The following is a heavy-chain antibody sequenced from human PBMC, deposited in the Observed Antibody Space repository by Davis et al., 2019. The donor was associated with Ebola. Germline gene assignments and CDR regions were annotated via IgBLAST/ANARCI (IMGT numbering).Heavy chain of an antibody. CDR3: AKGDDYHDSSAHGY. V-gene: IGHV3-23*01. CDR1: GFAFSSYA. CDR2: ISGSDGST. J-gene: IGHJ4*02. D-gene: IGHD3-22*01. Sequence: PGESLKISCAASGFAFSSYAMSWVRQAPGKGLEWVSGISGSDGSTYYADSVKGRFTISRDNSKYTLYLQMNSLRAEDTAIYYCAKGDDYHDSSAHGYWGQGTLVTVSS.